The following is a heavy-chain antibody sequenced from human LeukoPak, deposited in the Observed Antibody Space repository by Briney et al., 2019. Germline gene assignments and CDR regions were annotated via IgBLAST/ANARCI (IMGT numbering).Heavy chain of an antibody. Sequence: PGGSLRLSCAASGFTFGSYWMHWVRQAPGKGLVWVSRINSDGSSTSYADSVKGRFTISRDNAKNTLYLQMNSLRAEDTAVYYCARETYYYDSSGFGTSYGMDVWGQGTTVTVSS. J-gene: IGHJ6*02. V-gene: IGHV3-74*01. CDR1: GFTFGSYW. CDR3: ARETYYYDSSGFGTSYGMDV. D-gene: IGHD3-22*01. CDR2: INSDGSST.